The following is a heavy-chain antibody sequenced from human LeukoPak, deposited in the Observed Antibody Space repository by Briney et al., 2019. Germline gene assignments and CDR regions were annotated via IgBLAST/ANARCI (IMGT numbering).Heavy chain of an antibody. V-gene: IGHV3-7*04. CDR1: GCTFTSYA. CDR3: ARDPYDSSWGLCYFDY. D-gene: IGHD3-22*01. J-gene: IGHJ4*02. Sequence: GGSLRLSCAASGCTFTSYAMSWVRQAPGKGLEWVANIKQDGSDKYYVDSVKGRFTISRDNAKNSLYLQMNSLRAEDTAVYYCARDPYDSSWGLCYFDYWGQGNLVTVSS. CDR2: IKQDGSDK.